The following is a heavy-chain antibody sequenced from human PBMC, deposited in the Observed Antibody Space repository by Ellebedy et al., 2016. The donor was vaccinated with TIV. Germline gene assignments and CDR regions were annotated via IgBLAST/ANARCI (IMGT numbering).Heavy chain of an antibody. CDR2: TYYSGRT. D-gene: IGHD3-9*01. J-gene: IGHJ5*02. Sequence: MPSETLSLTCTVSGGSISSSSYYWGCLRQPPAKGLEWIGSTYYSGRTNYNSSLKSRVTISIDTSKNQFSLKLSSVTAADTAVYYCARDGRYDILTGYYEGGNWFDPWGQGTLVTVSS. CDR1: GGSISSSSYY. V-gene: IGHV4-39*07. CDR3: ARDGRYDILTGYYEGGNWFDP.